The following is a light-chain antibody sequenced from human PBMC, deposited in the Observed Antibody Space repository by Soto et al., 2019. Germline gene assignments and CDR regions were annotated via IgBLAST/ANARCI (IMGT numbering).Light chain of an antibody. J-gene: IGKJ2*01. V-gene: IGKV3-20*01. CDR3: QQYSSSPTYT. CDR2: GAS. Sequence: EIVLTQSPGTLSLSPGGRATLSCRASQSVSSSYLAWYQQKPGQAPRLLIYGASSRATSIPDRFSGSGSGTDFTLTISRLEPEDFAVYYCQQYSSSPTYTFGQGTKLEIK. CDR1: QSVSSSY.